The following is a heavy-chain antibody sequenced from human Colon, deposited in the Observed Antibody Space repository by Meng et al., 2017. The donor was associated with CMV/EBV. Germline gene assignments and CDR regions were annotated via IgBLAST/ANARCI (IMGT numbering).Heavy chain of an antibody. CDR3: ARPARGSTNYY. V-gene: IGHV3-66*04. Sequence: GESLKISCAASGFTVSSNYMSWVRQAPGKGLEWVSVIYSGGSTYYADSVKGRFTISRDNAKNSVSLQMNGLRAEDTAVYYCARPARGSTNYYWGQGTLVTVSS. D-gene: IGHD6-13*01. CDR2: IYSGGST. CDR1: GFTVSSNY. J-gene: IGHJ4*02.